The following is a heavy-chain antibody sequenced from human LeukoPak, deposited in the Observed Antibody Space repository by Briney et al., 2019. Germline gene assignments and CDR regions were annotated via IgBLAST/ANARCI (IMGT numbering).Heavy chain of an antibody. V-gene: IGHV3-74*01. CDR1: GFIFSSYW. D-gene: IGHD3-22*01. CDR2: IKSDGSSI. Sequence: PGGSLRLSCAASGFIFSSYWMHWVRQAPGKGLVWVSRIKSDGSSISYADSVKGRFTISRDNAKSTLYLQMNSLTAEDTAVYYCALDSSVITNDYWGQGTLVTVSS. J-gene: IGHJ4*02. CDR3: ALDSSVITNDY.